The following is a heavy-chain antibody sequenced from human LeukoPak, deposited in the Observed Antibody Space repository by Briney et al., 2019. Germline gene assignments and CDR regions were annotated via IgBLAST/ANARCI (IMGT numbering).Heavy chain of an antibody. V-gene: IGHV3-21*01. CDR1: GFTFSSYS. CDR3: ARESSVKDFDY. D-gene: IGHD2-2*01. CDR2: ISSSSSYI. J-gene: IGHJ4*02. Sequence: GGSLRLSCAASGFTFSSYSMNWVRQAPGKGLEWVSSISSSSSYIYYADSVKGRFTISRDNAKKSLFLEMNSLRAEDTAVYYCARESSVKDFDYWGQGTLVTVSS.